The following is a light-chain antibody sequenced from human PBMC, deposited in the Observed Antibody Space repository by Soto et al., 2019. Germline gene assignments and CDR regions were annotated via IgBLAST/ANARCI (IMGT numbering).Light chain of an antibody. V-gene: IGKV3-20*01. CDR3: QQYGSSPRWT. Sequence: DIVMTQSPLSLPVTPGEPASISCRSSQSLLHSNGYNYLDWYQQKPGQAPRLLIYGASSRAAGIPDRFSGSGSGTDFTLTISRLEPEDFAVYYCQQYGSSPRWTFGQGTKVDI. CDR1: QSLLHSNGYNY. J-gene: IGKJ1*01. CDR2: GAS.